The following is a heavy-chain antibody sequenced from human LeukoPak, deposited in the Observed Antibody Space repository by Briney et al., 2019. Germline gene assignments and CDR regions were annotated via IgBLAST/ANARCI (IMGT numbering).Heavy chain of an antibody. V-gene: IGHV3-74*01. Sequence: PGGSLRLSCAASGFTFSSYWMHWVRQAAGKGLVWVSRISGDGGSTSYVDFVKRRFTISRDNAKNTLYLQMNSLRAEDTAVYYCARDYGHRGDFWGQGTLVTVSS. J-gene: IGHJ4*02. CDR2: ISGDGGST. CDR1: GFTFSSYW. D-gene: IGHD4-17*01. CDR3: ARDYGHRGDF.